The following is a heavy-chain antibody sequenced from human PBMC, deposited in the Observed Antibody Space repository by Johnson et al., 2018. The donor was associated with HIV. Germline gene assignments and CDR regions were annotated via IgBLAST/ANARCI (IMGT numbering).Heavy chain of an antibody. CDR1: GFTFSSYA. CDR2: ISYDGSNK. Sequence: VQLVESGGGVVQPGRSLRLSCAASGFTFSSYAMHWVRQAPGKGLEWVTVISYDGSNKYYADSVKGRFTISRDNSKNTLYLQMNSLRAEDTAVYYCAREGYDSSGYWGGASDVWGQGTMVTVSS. D-gene: IGHD3-22*01. CDR3: AREGYDSSGYWGGASDV. J-gene: IGHJ3*01. V-gene: IGHV3-30*04.